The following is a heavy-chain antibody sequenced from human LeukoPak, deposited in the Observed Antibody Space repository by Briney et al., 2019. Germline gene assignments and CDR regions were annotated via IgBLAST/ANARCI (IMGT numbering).Heavy chain of an antibody. CDR1: GFTFSNYD. V-gene: IGHV3-13*01. J-gene: IGHJ4*02. CDR3: ASLGHYDSSGYYTQAVGY. Sequence: GGSLRLSCAASGFTFSNYDMHWVRQATGKGLEWVSAISTAGDTYYPGSVKGRFTISRENAKNSLYLQMNSLRAGDTAVYYCASLGHYDSSGYYTQAVGYWGQGTLVTVSS. D-gene: IGHD3-22*01. CDR2: ISTAGDT.